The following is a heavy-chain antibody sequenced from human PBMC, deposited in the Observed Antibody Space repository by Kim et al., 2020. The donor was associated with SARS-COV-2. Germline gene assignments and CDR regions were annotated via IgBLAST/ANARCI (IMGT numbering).Heavy chain of an antibody. J-gene: IGHJ4*02. Sequence: TNYNPSLKSHVTISVDTSKNQFSLKLSSVTAADTAVYYCARGSYSSGFDYWGQGTLVTVSS. V-gene: IGHV4-34*01. D-gene: IGHD6-19*01. CDR3: ARGSYSSGFDY. CDR2: T.